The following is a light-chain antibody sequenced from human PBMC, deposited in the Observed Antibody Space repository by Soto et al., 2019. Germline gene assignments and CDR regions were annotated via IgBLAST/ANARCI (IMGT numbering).Light chain of an antibody. CDR2: ANN. J-gene: IGLJ2*01. CDR1: SSNIGAGYD. CDR3: QSYDSSLSAVV. V-gene: IGLV1-40*01. Sequence: QSVLTQPPSVSGAPGQRVTISCTGSSSNIGAGYDVHWYQQLPGTAPKLLIYANNNRPSGLPDRFSGSKSGTSASLAITGLQPEDEADYYCQSYDSSLSAVVFGGWTKLTVL.